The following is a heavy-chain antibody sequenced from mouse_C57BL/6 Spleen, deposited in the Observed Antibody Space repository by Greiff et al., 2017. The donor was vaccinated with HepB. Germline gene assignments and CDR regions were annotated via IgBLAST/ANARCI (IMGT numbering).Heavy chain of an antibody. CDR1: GYAFSSSW. V-gene: IGHV1-82*01. D-gene: IGHD2-1*01. CDR3: ASDGNSYYYAMDY. J-gene: IGHJ4*01. CDR2: IYPGDGDT. Sequence: QVQLQQSGPELVKPGASVKISCKASGYAFSSSWMNWVKQRPGKGLEWIGRIYPGDGDTNYNGKFKGKATLTADKSSSTAYMQLSSLTAEDSAVYVSASDGNSYYYAMDYWGQGTSVTVSS.